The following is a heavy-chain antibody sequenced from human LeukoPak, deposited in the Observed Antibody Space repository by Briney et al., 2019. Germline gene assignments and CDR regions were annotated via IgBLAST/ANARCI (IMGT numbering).Heavy chain of an antibody. J-gene: IGHJ4*02. CDR2: ISTTGSTI. V-gene: IGHV3-48*03. CDR3: ARDDAYGDSLIEY. Sequence: GGSLRLSCTASGFTFSGYEMNWVRQAPGKGLEWLSYISTTGSTIYYADSVKGRFTISRDNAKNSLYLQMNSLRAEDTAVYYCARDDAYGDSLIEYWGQGTLVTVSS. CDR1: GFTFSGYE. D-gene: IGHD4-17*01.